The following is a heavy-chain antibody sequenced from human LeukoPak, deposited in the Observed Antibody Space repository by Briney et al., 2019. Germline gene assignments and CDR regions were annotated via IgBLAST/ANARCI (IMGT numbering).Heavy chain of an antibody. D-gene: IGHD2-21*02. CDR1: NGFDSYY. CDR3: GVYGGDWRFDF. Sequence: SETLSLTCAVYNGFDSYYMTIVRQPPGKGLEWVGEITYRGSGNYDPSLKGRATISINVSQRQFSLSLRSVTAADTATYYCGVYGGDWRFDFWGQGTPITVSS. V-gene: IGHV4-34*01. CDR2: ITYRGSG. J-gene: IGHJ4*02.